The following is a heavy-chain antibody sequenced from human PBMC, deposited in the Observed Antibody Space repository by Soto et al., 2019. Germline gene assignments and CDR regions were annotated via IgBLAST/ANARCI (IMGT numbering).Heavy chain of an antibody. Sequence: ASVKVSCKASGYTFTGYYMHWVRQAPGQGLEWMGWINPNSGGTNYAQKFQGWVTMTRDTSISTAYMELSRLRSDVTAVYYCARDPLDYSNYDLIYGMDVWGQGTTVTVSS. CDR2: INPNSGGT. V-gene: IGHV1-2*04. CDR3: ARDPLDYSNYDLIYGMDV. D-gene: IGHD4-4*01. J-gene: IGHJ6*02. CDR1: GYTFTGYY.